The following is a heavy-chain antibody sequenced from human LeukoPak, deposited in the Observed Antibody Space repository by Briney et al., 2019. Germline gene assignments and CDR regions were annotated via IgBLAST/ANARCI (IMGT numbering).Heavy chain of an antibody. D-gene: IGHD3-10*01. CDR1: GFTFSSYG. CDR2: ISGSGGST. J-gene: IGHJ6*03. Sequence: GGSLRLSCAASGFTFSSYGMSWVRQAPGKGLGWVSAISGSGGSTYYADSVKGRFTISRDNSKNTLYLQMNSLRAEDTAVYYCAKLGKTENHYGSGRFSYYYYMDVWGKGTTVTISS. V-gene: IGHV3-23*01. CDR3: AKLGKTENHYGSGRFSYYYYMDV.